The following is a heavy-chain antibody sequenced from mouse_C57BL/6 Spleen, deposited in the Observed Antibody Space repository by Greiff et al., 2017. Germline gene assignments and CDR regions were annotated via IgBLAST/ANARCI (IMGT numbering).Heavy chain of an antibody. CDR3: ARRAGYGSSYDFGD. V-gene: IGHV14-2*01. CDR2: IDPEDGDT. CDR1: GFNINDYY. Sequence: EVNLVESGAELVKPGASVKLSCTASGFNINDYYMHWVKQRTEQGLEWIGRIDPEDGDTKYAPKFQGKATITADTSSNTAYLQLSSLTSEDTAVYYCARRAGYGSSYDFGDWGKGTTLTVAS. D-gene: IGHD1-1*01. J-gene: IGHJ2*01.